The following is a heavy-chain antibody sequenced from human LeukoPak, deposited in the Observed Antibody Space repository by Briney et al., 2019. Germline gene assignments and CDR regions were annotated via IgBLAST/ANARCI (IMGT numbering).Heavy chain of an antibody. D-gene: IGHD2-21*02. Sequence: SETLSVTCTVSGGSISSSSYYWGWIRQPPGKGLEWIGSIYYSGSTYYNPSLKSRVTISVDTSKNQFSLKLSSVTAADTAVYYCASLGAYCGGDCYPTFDYWGQGTLVTVSS. J-gene: IGHJ4*02. CDR3: ASLGAYCGGDCYPTFDY. CDR1: GGSISSSSYY. V-gene: IGHV4-39*01. CDR2: IYYSGST.